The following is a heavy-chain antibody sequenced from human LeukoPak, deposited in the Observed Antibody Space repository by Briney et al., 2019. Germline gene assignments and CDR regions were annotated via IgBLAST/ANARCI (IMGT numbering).Heavy chain of an antibody. D-gene: IGHD3-22*01. J-gene: IGHJ5*02. CDR2: IYTSGST. Sequence: PSETLSFTCTVSGGSISGYYWSWIRQPAGKGLEWIGRIYTSGSTNYNPSLKSRVTMSVDTAKNQFSLKLSSVTAADTAVYYCARDYYDSSGYLRFDPWGQGTLVTVSS. CDR1: GGSISGYY. V-gene: IGHV4-4*07. CDR3: ARDYYDSSGYLRFDP.